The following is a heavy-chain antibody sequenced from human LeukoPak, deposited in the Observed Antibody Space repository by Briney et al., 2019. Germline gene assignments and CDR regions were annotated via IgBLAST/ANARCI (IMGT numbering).Heavy chain of an antibody. CDR2: ISSNGDNT. Sequence: GGSLRLSCAASGFTFRSYDMHWVRQAPGKGLEYVSAISSNGDNTYYASSVKGRFTTSRDNSKNTLYLQMGSLRAEDMAVYYARDVVGAYNWFDPGGQGTLVTVSS. CDR3: ARDVVGAYNWFDP. CDR1: GFTFRSYD. J-gene: IGHJ5*02. V-gene: IGHV3-64*01. D-gene: IGHD1-26*01.